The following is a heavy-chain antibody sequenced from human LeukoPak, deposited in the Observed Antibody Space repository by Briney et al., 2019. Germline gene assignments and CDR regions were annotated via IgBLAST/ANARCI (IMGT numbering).Heavy chain of an antibody. Sequence: SETLSLTCTVSGGSISSGGYYWGWIRQHPGKGLEWIGEINHSGSTNYNPSLKSRVTISVDTSKNQFSLKLSSVTAADTAVYYCARADEYYYDSSGYYYVRGWFDPWGQGTLVTVSS. CDR1: GGSISSGGYY. D-gene: IGHD3-22*01. V-gene: IGHV4-39*07. J-gene: IGHJ5*02. CDR3: ARADEYYYDSSGYYYVRGWFDP. CDR2: INHSGST.